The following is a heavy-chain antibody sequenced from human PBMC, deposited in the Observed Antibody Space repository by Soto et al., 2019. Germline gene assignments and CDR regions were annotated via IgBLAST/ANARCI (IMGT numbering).Heavy chain of an antibody. V-gene: IGHV3-21*01. CDR3: ARAGYGDYGGYGGNP. Sequence: GGSLRLSCAASGFTFSSYSMNWVRQAPGKGLEWVSSISSSSSYIYYADSVKGRFPISRDNAKNSLYLQMNSLRAEDTAVYYCARAGYGDYGGYGGNPWGQGTLVTVSS. D-gene: IGHD4-17*01. J-gene: IGHJ5*02. CDR1: GFTFSSYS. CDR2: ISSSSSYI.